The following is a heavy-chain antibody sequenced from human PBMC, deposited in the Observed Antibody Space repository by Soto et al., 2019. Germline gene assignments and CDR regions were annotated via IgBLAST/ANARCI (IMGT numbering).Heavy chain of an antibody. Sequence: SETLSLTCAVSGGSISSSNWWSWVRQPPGKGLEWIGEIYHSGSTNYNPSHKSRVTISVDKSKNQFSLKLSSVTAADTAVYYCARGPLRFLEWPIYFDYWGQGTLVTVSS. V-gene: IGHV4-4*02. CDR1: GGSISSSNW. J-gene: IGHJ4*02. CDR3: ARGPLRFLEWPIYFDY. D-gene: IGHD3-3*01. CDR2: IYHSGST.